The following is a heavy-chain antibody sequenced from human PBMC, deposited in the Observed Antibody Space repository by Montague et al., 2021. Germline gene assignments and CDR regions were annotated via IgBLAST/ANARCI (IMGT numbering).Heavy chain of an antibody. D-gene: IGHD3-10*01. V-gene: IGHV4-59*08. CDR3: AKQDYFVSGTSYKGFDP. Sequence: SKTLSLTCTVSSGSIFHAHWSWVRQPPRKGLEWLGSMFYGGATSNNPSLKSRVTMSIDTSTNQFSLKLSFVTAADTAVYYCAKQDYFVSGTSYKGFDPWGQGILVTVSS. CDR1: SGSIFHAH. CDR2: MFYGGAT. J-gene: IGHJ5*02.